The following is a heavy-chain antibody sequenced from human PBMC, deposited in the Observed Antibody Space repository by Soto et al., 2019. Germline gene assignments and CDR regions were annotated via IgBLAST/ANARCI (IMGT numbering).Heavy chain of an antibody. J-gene: IGHJ4*02. CDR1: GYSISSGHY. CDR3: AARDEYSSGWYGLDY. CDR2: IYHSGST. D-gene: IGHD6-19*01. V-gene: IGHV4-38-2*01. Sequence: SETLSLTCAVSGYSISSGHYWGWIRQPPGKGLEWIGSIYHSGSTYYNPSLKSRVTISVDTSKNQFSLKLSSVTAADTAVYYCAARDEYSSGWYGLDYWGQGTLVTVSS.